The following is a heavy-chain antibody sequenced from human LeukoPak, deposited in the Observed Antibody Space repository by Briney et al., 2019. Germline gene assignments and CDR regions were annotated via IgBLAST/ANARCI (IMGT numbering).Heavy chain of an antibody. CDR3: ARGGDPYYFDY. D-gene: IGHD2-21*02. V-gene: IGHV4-31*03. Sequence: SETLSLTCTVSGGSISSGGYYWSWIRQHPGKGLEWIGYIYYSGSTYYNPSLKSRVTISVDTSKNQLSLKLGSVTAADTAVYYCARGGDPYYFDYWGQGTLVTVSS. CDR2: IYYSGST. CDR1: GGSISSGGYY. J-gene: IGHJ4*02.